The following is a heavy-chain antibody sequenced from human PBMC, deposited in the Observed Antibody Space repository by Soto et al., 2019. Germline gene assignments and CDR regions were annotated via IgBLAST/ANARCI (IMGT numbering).Heavy chain of an antibody. D-gene: IGHD2-21*02. CDR1: GYICNSYN. CDR2: INPSSGRT. Sequence: QVQLAQSGAEVTKPGASVKISCKPSGYICNSYNVHWVRQAPGQGLEWMGIINPSSGRTTYSQKFQGRVTMTRDSSTSTAHMELSSLRSEDTAVYYCTRSYCGGDCRARYFDYWGQGTLVTVSS. J-gene: IGHJ4*02. V-gene: IGHV1-46*02. CDR3: TRSYCGGDCRARYFDY.